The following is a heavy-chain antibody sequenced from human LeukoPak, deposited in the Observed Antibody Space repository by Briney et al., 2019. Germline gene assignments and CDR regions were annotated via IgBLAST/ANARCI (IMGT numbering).Heavy chain of an antibody. J-gene: IGHJ4*02. CDR3: ARRLSTIAAAAANDY. CDR2: IHPGNSET. V-gene: IGHV5-51*01. CDR1: GYSFSSYW. D-gene: IGHD6-13*01. Sequence: GESLKISCKGSGYSFSSYWIAWVRQMPGKGLEWMGIIHPGNSETTYNPSFQGQVTMSVDKSITTAYLQWSSLEAPDTAMYYCARRLSTIAAAAANDYWGQGTLVTVSS.